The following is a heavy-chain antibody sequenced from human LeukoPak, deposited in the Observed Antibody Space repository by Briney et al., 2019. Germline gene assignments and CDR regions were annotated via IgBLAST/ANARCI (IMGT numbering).Heavy chain of an antibody. J-gene: IGHJ4*02. CDR3: AANGYYTIEY. CDR2: IHHTGST. D-gene: IGHD1-26*01. V-gene: IGHV4-4*02. CDR1: GDSMSSIDW. Sequence: SETLSLTCAVSGDSMSSIDWWSWVRQPPGKGLEWIGEIHHTGSTNYNPSLKSRVTISVDKSKNQFSLNFNSMSAADSAVYYCAANGYYTIEYWGQGALVTVSS.